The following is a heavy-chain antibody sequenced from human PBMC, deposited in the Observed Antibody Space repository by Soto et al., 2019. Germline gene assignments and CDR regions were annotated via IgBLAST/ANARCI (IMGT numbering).Heavy chain of an antibody. CDR3: ATVFDL. Sequence: DVQLVESGGGLVQPGGSLRVSCAASGFTLGSHRIHWVRQAPGKGLEWVSRIENDGGGTRYADSVKGRFTISTDNAKNTVYLQMNGLRAEDTAVYYCATVFDLWGQGTLVTVSS. J-gene: IGHJ5*02. V-gene: IGHV3-74*01. CDR2: IENDGGGT. CDR1: GFTLGSHR.